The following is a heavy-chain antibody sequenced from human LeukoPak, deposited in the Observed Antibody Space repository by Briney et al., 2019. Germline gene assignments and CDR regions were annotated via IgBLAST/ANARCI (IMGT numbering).Heavy chain of an antibody. Sequence: GGSLRLSCAASGFTFSSYWMSWVRQAPGKGLGWVANIKQDGSEKYCVDSVKGRFTISRDNAKNSLYLQMNSLRAEDTAVYYCARGDTVTPWGDYYYGMDVWGQGTTVTVSS. CDR2: IKQDGSEK. CDR1: GFTFSSYW. CDR3: ARGDTVTPWGDYYYGMDV. D-gene: IGHD4-17*01. V-gene: IGHV3-7*03. J-gene: IGHJ6*02.